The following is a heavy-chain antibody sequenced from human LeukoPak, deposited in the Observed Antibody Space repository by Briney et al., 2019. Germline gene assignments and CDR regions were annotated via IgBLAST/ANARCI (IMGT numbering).Heavy chain of an antibody. Sequence: SETLSLTCTVSGGSISSYYWSWIRQPPGKGLEWIGYIYTSGSTNYNPSLKSRATISVDTSKNQFSLKLSSVTAADTAVYYCARHLNWFDPWGQGTLVTVSS. J-gene: IGHJ5*02. V-gene: IGHV4-4*09. CDR1: GGSISSYY. CDR3: ARHLNWFDP. CDR2: IYTSGST.